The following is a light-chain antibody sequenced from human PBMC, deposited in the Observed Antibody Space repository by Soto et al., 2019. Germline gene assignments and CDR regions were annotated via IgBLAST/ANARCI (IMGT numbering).Light chain of an antibody. J-gene: IGKJ1*01. CDR2: DAS. V-gene: IGKV3-15*01. CDR3: QQYNNWPWT. Sequence: EIFITQSPATLSVSPVERVTLSCMAGHSVTTMLAWYQRKPGQGPRLLIYDASTRATGIAARISGSGSGTEFTLTISSLQSEDFAIYYCQQYNNWPWTLGQGTKVDIK. CDR1: HSVTTM.